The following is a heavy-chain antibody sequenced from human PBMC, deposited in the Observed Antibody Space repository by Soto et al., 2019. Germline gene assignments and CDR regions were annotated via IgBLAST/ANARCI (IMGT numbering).Heavy chain of an antibody. CDR1: GFTFSSYW. CDR2: IKSEGGSI. Sequence: EVQLVESGGGLVQPGGSLRLSCAASGFTFSSYWMHWVRQAPGKGLVWVSRIKSEGGSISYADSVRGRFTISRDNAKNARYLQMNSLRAEDKAVYYCGRDSTGGRSDTRGQGTMVTVSS. D-gene: IGHD3-10*01. V-gene: IGHV3-74*01. J-gene: IGHJ3*02. CDR3: GRDSTGGRSDT.